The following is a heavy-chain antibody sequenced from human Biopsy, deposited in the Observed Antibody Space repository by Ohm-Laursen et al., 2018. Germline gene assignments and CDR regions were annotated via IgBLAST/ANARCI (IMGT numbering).Heavy chain of an antibody. CDR3: AKARVAIRYFDI. CDR2: ISWSSRNI. Sequence: SLRLSCAASGFTFDDYAMHWVRQAPGKGLEWVSGISWSSRNIDYADSVKGRFTISRDNAKNSLYLQMNSLRAGDTALYYCAKARVAIRYFDIWGRGTLVTVSS. CDR1: GFTFDDYA. D-gene: IGHD2-15*01. V-gene: IGHV3-9*01. J-gene: IGHJ2*01.